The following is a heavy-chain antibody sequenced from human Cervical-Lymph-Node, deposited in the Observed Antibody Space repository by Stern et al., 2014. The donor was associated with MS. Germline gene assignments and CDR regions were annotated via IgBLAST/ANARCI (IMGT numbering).Heavy chain of an antibody. Sequence: EVQLVESGPEVKRPVESLKISCQASGYTFTSYWIGWVRQMPGKGLEWIAIIFPGGSDIRYSPSFQGQVTISADKSSSTAYLQWNNLKASDTAIYYCARQRYFDYWGQGTLVTVSS. V-gene: IGHV5-51*01. CDR1: GYTFTSYW. CDR2: IFPGGSDI. J-gene: IGHJ4*02. CDR3: ARQRYFDY.